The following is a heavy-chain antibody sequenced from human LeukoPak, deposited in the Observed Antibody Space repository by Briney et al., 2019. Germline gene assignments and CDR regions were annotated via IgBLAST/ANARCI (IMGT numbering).Heavy chain of an antibody. CDR2: INKDGSEK. D-gene: IGHD2-15*01. Sequence: GGSLRLSCAASGFTFSSYWMSWVRQAPGKGLEWVANINKDGSEKYYVDSVKGRFTISRDYARNSLYLQMNSLRAEDTAVYYCARRYCSGGSCSSVDYWGQGTLVTVSS. V-gene: IGHV3-7*01. J-gene: IGHJ4*02. CDR3: ARRYCSGGSCSSVDY. CDR1: GFTFSSYW.